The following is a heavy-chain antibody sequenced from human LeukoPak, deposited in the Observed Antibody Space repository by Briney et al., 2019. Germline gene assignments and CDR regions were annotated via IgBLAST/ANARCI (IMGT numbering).Heavy chain of an antibody. J-gene: IGHJ4*02. Sequence: SETLSLTCAVYGGSFSGNYWSWSRQPPGKGLEWIGEINHSGSTNYNPSLKSRVTISVDTSKNQFSLKLSSVTAADTAVYYCARGSSVNQTGLKGCDYWGQGTLVTVSS. CDR1: GGSFSGNY. V-gene: IGHV4-34*01. CDR2: INHSGST. D-gene: IGHD3-10*01. CDR3: ARGSSVNQTGLKGCDY.